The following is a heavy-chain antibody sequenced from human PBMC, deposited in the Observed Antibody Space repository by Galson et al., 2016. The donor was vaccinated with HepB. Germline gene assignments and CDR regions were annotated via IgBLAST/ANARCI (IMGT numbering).Heavy chain of an antibody. V-gene: IGHV3-74*01. D-gene: IGHD2-15*01. Sequence: SLRLSCAASGFTFSSYWMHWVRQAPGKGLVWVSRIRGNGGAQSYADSVRGRFTISRDNAKNMLYLQMNSLRVEDTAWYYCARVHGGYNSLDSWAEGALVTVSS. CDR1: GFTFSSYW. CDR3: ARVHGGYNSLDS. CDR2: IRGNGGAQ. J-gene: IGHJ5*01.